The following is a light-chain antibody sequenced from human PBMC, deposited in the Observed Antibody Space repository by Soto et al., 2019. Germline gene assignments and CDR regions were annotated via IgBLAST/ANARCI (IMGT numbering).Light chain of an antibody. CDR3: MQSLQTPPWT. J-gene: IGKJ1*01. V-gene: IGKV2-28*01. CDR2: LTS. Sequence: DIVMTQSPLSLPVTPGEPASISCRSSQSLLQTNGYTYLDWYLQKPGQSPQLLIYLTSIRASGVPGRFSGSGSGTEFTLKISKVEAEDVGVYYCMQSLQTPPWTFGPGTKVDIK. CDR1: QSLLQTNGYTY.